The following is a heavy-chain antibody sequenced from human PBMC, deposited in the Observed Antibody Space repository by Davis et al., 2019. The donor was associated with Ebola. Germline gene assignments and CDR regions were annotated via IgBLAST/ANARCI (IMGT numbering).Heavy chain of an antibody. Sequence: ASVKVSCKVSGYSLTELSNHWVRQAPGKGLEWMGGFDPKDGKTKYAQKFQGRVTMTEDTSTDTAYMELSNLRSEDTAVYYCAALTTVTTSGATAYYYYGMDVWGQGTTVTVSS. V-gene: IGHV1-24*01. CDR3: AALTTVTTSGATAYYYYGMDV. D-gene: IGHD4-17*01. J-gene: IGHJ6*02. CDR1: GYSLTELS. CDR2: FDPKDGKT.